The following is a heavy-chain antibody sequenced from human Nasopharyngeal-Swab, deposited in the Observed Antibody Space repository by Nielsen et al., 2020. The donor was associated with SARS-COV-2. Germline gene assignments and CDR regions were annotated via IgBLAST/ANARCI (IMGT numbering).Heavy chain of an antibody. J-gene: IGHJ5*02. V-gene: IGHV1-2*02. D-gene: IGHD3-3*01. CDR1: VYPFSAYN. Sequence: ASVKVSCKVSVYPFSAYNLHWVRQAPGQGLEWMGWINPNNGGTNSPLKFLGRVTLTRDTSISTAYMELSRLTSDDTAIYYCAKTTYDFWTGYFAALDSWGQGSLVTISS. CDR2: INPNNGGT. CDR3: AKTTYDFWTGYFAALDS.